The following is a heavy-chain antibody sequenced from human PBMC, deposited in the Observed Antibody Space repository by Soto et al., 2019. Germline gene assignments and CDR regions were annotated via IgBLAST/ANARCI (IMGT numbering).Heavy chain of an antibody. V-gene: IGHV3-48*03. D-gene: IGHD6-19*01. J-gene: IGHJ4*02. CDR2: ISSSGSTI. CDR1: GFTFSSYE. CDR3: ARGQYSSGGGYFDY. Sequence: GGSLRLSCAASGFTFSSYEMNWVRQAPGKGLEWVSYISSSGSTIYYADSVRGRFTISRDNAKNSLYLQMNSLRAEDTAVYYCARGQYSSGGGYFDYWGQETLVTVSS.